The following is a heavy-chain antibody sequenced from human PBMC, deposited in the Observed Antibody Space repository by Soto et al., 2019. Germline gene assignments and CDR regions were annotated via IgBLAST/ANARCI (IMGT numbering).Heavy chain of an antibody. V-gene: IGHV3-30*18. CDR1: GFTFSSYG. J-gene: IGHJ6*02. CDR2: MSYDGTNK. CDR3: AKESYSSSSYYYGMDV. D-gene: IGHD6-6*01. Sequence: QVQLVESGGGVVQPGRSRRLSCAASGFTFSSYGMHWVRQAPGEGLEWVAVMSYDGTNKYYADSVKGRFTISRDNSKNTLSLQMNSLRGEDTAVYYCAKESYSSSSYYYGMDVWGQGTTVTVSS.